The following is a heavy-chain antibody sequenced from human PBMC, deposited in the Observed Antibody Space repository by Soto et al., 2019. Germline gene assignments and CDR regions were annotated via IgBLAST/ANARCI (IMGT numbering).Heavy chain of an antibody. J-gene: IGHJ5*02. V-gene: IGHV3-7*03. CDR1: GFTFSSYW. D-gene: IGHD6-6*01. Sequence: PGGSLRLSCAASGFTFSSYWMSWVRQAPGKGLEWVANIKQDGSEKYYVDSVKGRFTISREKDKNSLYLQMNSLRAEDTAVYYCARVVRGSSRGGGWLDPWGQGTLVTVSS. CDR2: IKQDGSEK. CDR3: ARVVRGSSRGGGWLDP.